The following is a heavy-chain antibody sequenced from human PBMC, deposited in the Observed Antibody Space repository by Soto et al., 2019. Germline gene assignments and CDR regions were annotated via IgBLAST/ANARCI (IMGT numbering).Heavy chain of an antibody. Sequence: EVQLVESGGGLVQPGGSLRLSCAASGFTFNSHTMNWVRQAPGKGLEWLSYISDSSNTIYYADSVKGRFTISRDNAKNSLYLQMNSLRAADTAVYYCTRELGYWGQGTLVTVSA. CDR3: TRELGY. J-gene: IGHJ4*02. CDR1: GFTFNSHT. V-gene: IGHV3-48*04. CDR2: ISDSSNTI.